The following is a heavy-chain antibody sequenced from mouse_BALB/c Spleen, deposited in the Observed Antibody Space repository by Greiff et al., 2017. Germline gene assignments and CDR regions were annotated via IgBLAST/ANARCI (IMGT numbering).Heavy chain of an antibody. V-gene: IGHV1-14*01. CDR1: GYTFTSYV. CDR3: ARGYYGGAMDY. CDR2: INPYNDGT. D-gene: IGHD1-1*01. Sequence: LVESGPELVKPGASVKMSCKASGYTFTSYVMHWVKQKPGQGLEWIGYINPYNDGTKYNEKFKGKATLTSDKSSSTAYMELSSLTSEDSAVYYCARGYYGGAMDYWGQGTSVTVSS. J-gene: IGHJ4*01.